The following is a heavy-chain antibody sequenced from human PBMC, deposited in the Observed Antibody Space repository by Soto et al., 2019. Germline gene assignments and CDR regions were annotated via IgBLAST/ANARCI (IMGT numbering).Heavy chain of an antibody. D-gene: IGHD2-2*01. Sequence: EVPLVESGGGLVQPGRSLRLSCAASGFTFDDYAMHWVRQAPGKGLEWVSGISWNSGSIGYADSVKGRFTISRDNAKNSLYLQMNSLRAEDTALYYCAKGGVPAVRAYYFDYWGQGTLVTVSS. CDR2: ISWNSGSI. J-gene: IGHJ4*02. CDR1: GFTFDDYA. CDR3: AKGGVPAVRAYYFDY. V-gene: IGHV3-9*01.